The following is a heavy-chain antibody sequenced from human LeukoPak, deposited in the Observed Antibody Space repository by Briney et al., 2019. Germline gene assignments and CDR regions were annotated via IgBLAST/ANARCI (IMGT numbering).Heavy chain of an antibody. Sequence: ASVKVSCKASGYTVTSYYMHWVRQAPGQGLEWMGIINPSGGSTSYAQKFQGRVTMARDTSTSTVYMELSSLRSEDTAVYYCASSVLRFLDRAFDIWGQGTMVTVSS. D-gene: IGHD3-3*01. CDR1: GYTVTSYY. CDR3: ASSVLRFLDRAFDI. V-gene: IGHV1-46*03. CDR2: INPSGGST. J-gene: IGHJ3*02.